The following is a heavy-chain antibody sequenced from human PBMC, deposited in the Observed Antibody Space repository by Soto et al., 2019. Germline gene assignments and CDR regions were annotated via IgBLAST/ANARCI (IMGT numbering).Heavy chain of an antibody. Sequence: QVQLVQSGAEVKKPGASVKVSCKASGYTFTNFGISWVRQAPGQGLEWMGWISAYNGNTNYAQKFQGRVTMTTDTSTSTDYMELRSLRSDDTKVYYCARRWTPIDYWGQGTLVTVSS. CDR1: GYTFTNFG. V-gene: IGHV1-18*01. CDR2: ISAYNGNT. D-gene: IGHD2-15*01. CDR3: ARRWTPIDY. J-gene: IGHJ4*02.